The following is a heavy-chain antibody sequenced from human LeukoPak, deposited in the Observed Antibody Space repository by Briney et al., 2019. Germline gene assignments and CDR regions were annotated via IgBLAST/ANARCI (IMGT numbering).Heavy chain of an antibody. Sequence: SETLSLTCTVSGGSIGSSTYYWVWIRQPPGKGLEWIGSIYYNGDTYYSPSLQSRVTISVDTSKNQFSLKLSSVTAADTAVYYCARSGLRFLEWLLLDYWGQGTLVTVSS. J-gene: IGHJ4*02. CDR2: IYYNGDT. D-gene: IGHD3-3*01. V-gene: IGHV4-39*07. CDR1: GGSIGSSTYY. CDR3: ARSGLRFLEWLLLDY.